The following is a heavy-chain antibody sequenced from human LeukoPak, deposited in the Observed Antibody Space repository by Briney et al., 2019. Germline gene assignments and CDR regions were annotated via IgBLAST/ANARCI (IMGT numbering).Heavy chain of an antibody. CDR3: ARDGHYDILTGYFQD. CDR1: GFTFTDYY. J-gene: IGHJ1*01. D-gene: IGHD3-9*01. CDR2: ITNSGTTI. Sequence: GGSLRLSCAASGFTFTDYYMSWIRQAPGKGLEWVSYITNSGTTIYYADSVKGRFTISRDNAKDSLYLQMNSLRAEDTAVYYCARDGHYDILTGYFQDWGQGTLVTVSS. V-gene: IGHV3-11*01.